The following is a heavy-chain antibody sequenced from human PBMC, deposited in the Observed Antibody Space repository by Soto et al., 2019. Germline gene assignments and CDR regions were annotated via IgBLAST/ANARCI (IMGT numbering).Heavy chain of an antibody. Sequence: GGSLRLSCAASGFTFSSYWMSWVRQAPGKGLEWVANIKQDGSEKYYVDSVKGRFTISRDNSKNTLYLQMNSLRAEDTAVYYCARAMTTVAKRLGWFDPWGQGTLVTVSS. CDR1: GFTFSSYW. CDR2: IKQDGSEK. CDR3: ARAMTTVAKRLGWFDP. D-gene: IGHD4-4*01. J-gene: IGHJ5*02. V-gene: IGHV3-7*01.